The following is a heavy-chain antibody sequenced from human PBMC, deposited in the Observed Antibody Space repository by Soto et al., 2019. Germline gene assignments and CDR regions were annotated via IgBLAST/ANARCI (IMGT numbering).Heavy chain of an antibody. V-gene: IGHV4-34*01. D-gene: IGHD6-13*01. Sequence: SETLSLTCAVYGGSFSAYYWNWFRQPPGKGLEWIGEITHSGYTNYNPSLKSRVTISVDTSNSQFSLRLTSVTAADTAVYYCAREVKSSTSWHSDHWGQGTLVTVSS. CDR1: GGSFSAYY. J-gene: IGHJ4*02. CDR3: AREVKSSTSWHSDH. CDR2: ITHSGYT.